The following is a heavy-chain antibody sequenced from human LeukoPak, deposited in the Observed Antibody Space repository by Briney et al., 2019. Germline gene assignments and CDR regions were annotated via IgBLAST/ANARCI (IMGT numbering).Heavy chain of an antibody. D-gene: IGHD3-3*01. CDR1: GGSFSGYY. CDR2: INHSGST. Sequence: PSETLSLTCAVYGGSFSGYYWSWIRQPPGKGLEWIGEINHSGSTNYNPSLKSRVTISVDTSKNQFSLKLSSVTAADTAVYYCARNTYYDFWSGFYYYYYMDVWGKGTTVTVSS. V-gene: IGHV4-34*01. CDR3: ARNTYYDFWSGFYYYYYMDV. J-gene: IGHJ6*03.